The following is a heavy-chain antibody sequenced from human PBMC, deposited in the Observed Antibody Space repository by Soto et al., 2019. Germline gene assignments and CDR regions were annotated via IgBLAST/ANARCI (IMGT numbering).Heavy chain of an antibody. D-gene: IGHD2-15*01. CDR3: ASAYIVRELSGAECMDV. J-gene: IGHJ6*02. V-gene: IGHV1-69*01. CDR2: IIPIFGTA. Sequence: QVQLVQSGAEVKKPGSSVKVSCKASGGTFSSYAISWVRQAPGQGLEWMGGIIPIFGTANYAQKFQGRVTITADESTSTAYMELSSLRSEDTAVYYCASAYIVRELSGAECMDVWGQGTTVTVSS. CDR1: GGTFSSYA.